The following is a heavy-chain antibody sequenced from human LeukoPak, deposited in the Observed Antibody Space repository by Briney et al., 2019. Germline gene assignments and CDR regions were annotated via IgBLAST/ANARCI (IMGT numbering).Heavy chain of an antibody. CDR2: ISGSGENT. CDR1: GFTFNTYA. Sequence: PGGSLRLSCAASGFTFNTYAMNWVRQAPGKGLEWVSSISGSGENTYYADSVKGRFTISRDKSKNTLSLQMNSLRAEDTAVYYCAKGSVNYDILTGSYFDYWGQGTLVTVPS. V-gene: IGHV3-23*01. CDR3: AKGSVNYDILTGSYFDY. D-gene: IGHD3-9*01. J-gene: IGHJ4*02.